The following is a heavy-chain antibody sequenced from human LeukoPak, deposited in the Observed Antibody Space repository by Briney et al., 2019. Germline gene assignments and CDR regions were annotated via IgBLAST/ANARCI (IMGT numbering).Heavy chain of an antibody. V-gene: IGHV4-39*07. J-gene: IGHJ5*02. Sequence: SETLSLTCTVSGVSISTSSYYWGRVPRPPGKGLEWIGNIYYSGSTYSNPSLKSRVTISVDKSKNQLSLKLNTVTAAASDLVYCARDRLLWFGELAASGQGTLVTVSS. CDR2: IYYSGST. CDR3: ARDRLLWFGELAA. D-gene: IGHD3-10*01. CDR1: GVSISTSSYY.